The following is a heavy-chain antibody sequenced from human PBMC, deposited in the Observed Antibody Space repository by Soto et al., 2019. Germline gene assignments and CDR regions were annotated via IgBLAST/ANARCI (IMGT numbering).Heavy chain of an antibody. Sequence: QVQLQESGPEVVKPSQTLYLTCTVSGGSFSSGDYYWSWVRQPPGKGLEWIGYIYYTGSTFNNPSLKSRVSISIDTSKTQFSLKLSSVTTADTAVYYCARIHFGDEPSYYYYGMDVWGQGTTVTVSS. J-gene: IGHJ6*02. V-gene: IGHV4-30-4*01. CDR1: GGSFSSGDYY. D-gene: IGHD4-17*01. CDR3: ARIHFGDEPSYYYYGMDV. CDR2: IYYTGST.